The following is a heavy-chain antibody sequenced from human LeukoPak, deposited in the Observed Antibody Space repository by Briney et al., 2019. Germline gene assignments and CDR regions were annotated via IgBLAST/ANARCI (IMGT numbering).Heavy chain of an antibody. J-gene: IGHJ3*02. CDR3: ARRRRGTTVTSWAAFDI. V-gene: IGHV4-59*08. Sequence: SETLSLTCTVSGGSISSYYWSWIRQPPGKGLEWVGYIYYSGSTNYNPSLKSRVTISVDTSKNQFSLKLSSVTAADTAVYYCARRRRGTTVTSWAAFDIWGQGTMVTVSS. D-gene: IGHD4-17*01. CDR2: IYYSGST. CDR1: GGSISSYY.